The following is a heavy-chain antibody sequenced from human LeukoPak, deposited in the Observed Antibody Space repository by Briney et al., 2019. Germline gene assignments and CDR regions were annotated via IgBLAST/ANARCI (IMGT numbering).Heavy chain of an antibody. CDR2: VSSSGDRT. CDR1: GFTFTSYA. J-gene: IGHJ6*02. D-gene: IGHD4-17*01. CDR3: TKCDYGDYYYYGLDV. V-gene: IGHV3-23*01. Sequence: GGSLRFSCAASGFTFTSYAMNWVRQVPGKGLEWVSSVSSSGDRTFYADSVKGRFTISRDNSKDTLFLQMNSLGVQDTAIYYCTKCDYGDYYYYGLDVWGQGTAVTVPS.